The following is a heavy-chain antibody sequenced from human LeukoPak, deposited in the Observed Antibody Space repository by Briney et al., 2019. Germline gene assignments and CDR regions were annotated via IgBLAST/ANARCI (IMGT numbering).Heavy chain of an antibody. CDR1: GFTFSSSP. V-gene: IGHV3-23*01. D-gene: IGHD3-3*01. Sequence: TGGSLRLSCAASGFTFSSSPMNWVRQSPKRGLEWVSAISGTGGSTSYADSLKGRFTISRDNSKNTLYLQMNSLRAEDTAVCYCAKTLGRTIFGEYYYGMDVWGQGTTVTVSS. CDR2: ISGTGGST. CDR3: AKTLGRTIFGEYYYGMDV. J-gene: IGHJ6*02.